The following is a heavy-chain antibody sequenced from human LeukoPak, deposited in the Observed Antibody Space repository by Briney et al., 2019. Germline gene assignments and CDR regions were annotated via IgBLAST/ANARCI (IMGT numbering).Heavy chain of an antibody. V-gene: IGHV1-18*04. Sequence: GASVKVSCKTSGYCFTNYGISWMRQAPGQGPEWMGWISGENGNTNYAQKFQARFTMTTNTSTGVAYMELRSLRSDDTAVYYCARWGVHGTTTYCFDYWGQGSLVTVSS. CDR1: GYCFTNYG. CDR3: ARWGVHGTTTYCFDY. J-gene: IGHJ4*02. D-gene: IGHD2/OR15-2a*01. CDR2: ISGENGNT.